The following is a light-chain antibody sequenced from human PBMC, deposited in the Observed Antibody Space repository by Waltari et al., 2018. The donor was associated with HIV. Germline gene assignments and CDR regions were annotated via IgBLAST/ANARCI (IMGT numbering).Light chain of an antibody. CDR2: EVG. V-gene: IGLV2-8*01. Sequence: QSALTQPPSASGSPGRSVTIPWTGTSSAVGGAYYVPWYESHPGKAPKPIIYEVGKRPSAVPEHISGTKSGNTATSTVAGLQAEDDAEYYCSSYAGSNNLVFGGGTKLTVL. J-gene: IGLJ2*01. CDR1: SSAVGGAYY. CDR3: SSYAGSNNLV.